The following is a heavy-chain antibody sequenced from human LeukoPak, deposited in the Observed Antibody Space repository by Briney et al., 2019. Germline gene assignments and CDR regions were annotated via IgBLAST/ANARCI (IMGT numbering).Heavy chain of an antibody. V-gene: IGHV3-23*01. CDR1: GFTFSSYA. J-gene: IGHJ4*02. D-gene: IGHD3-3*01. Sequence: GGSLRLSCAASGFTFSSYAMSWVRQAPGKGLERVSAISGSGGSTYYADSVEGRFTISRDNSKNTLYLQMNSLRAEDTAVYYCAMGIYDFWSGYSPIDYWGQGTLVTVSS. CDR2: ISGSGGST. CDR3: AMGIYDFWSGYSPIDY.